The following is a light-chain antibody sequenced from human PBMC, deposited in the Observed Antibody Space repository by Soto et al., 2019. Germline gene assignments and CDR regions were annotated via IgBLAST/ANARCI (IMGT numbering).Light chain of an antibody. CDR2: EVS. CDR3: SSYSPITAV. Sequence: QSVLTQPASVSGSPGQSITISCTGTKGDVSGSNYVSWYQQQPGKAPKIMIYEVSNRPSGVSNRFSGSKSGNTASLTISGLQADDEADYCCSSYSPITAVFGTGTKVT. V-gene: IGLV2-14*01. J-gene: IGLJ1*01. CDR1: KGDVSGSNY.